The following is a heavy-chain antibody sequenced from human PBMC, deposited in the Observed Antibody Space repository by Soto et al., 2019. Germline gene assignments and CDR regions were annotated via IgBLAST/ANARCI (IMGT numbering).Heavy chain of an antibody. V-gene: IGHV1-3*01. CDR1: GYTFTSYA. CDR2: INAGNGNT. J-gene: IGHJ6*03. Sequence: ASVKVSCKASGYTFTSYAMHWVRQAPGQRLEWMGWINAGNGNTKYSQKFQGRVTITRDTSASTAYMELSSLRSEDTAVYYCARESYDILTVHGSSNGYYYYIDVRAKRTTVTGSS. CDR3: ARESYDILTVHGSSNGYYYYIDV. D-gene: IGHD3-9*01.